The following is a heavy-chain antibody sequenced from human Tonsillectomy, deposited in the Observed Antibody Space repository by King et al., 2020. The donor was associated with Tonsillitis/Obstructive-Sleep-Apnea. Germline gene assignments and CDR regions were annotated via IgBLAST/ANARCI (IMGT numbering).Heavy chain of an antibody. V-gene: IGHV4-59*08. CDR2: IYYSGST. CDR1: GGPISSYY. D-gene: IGHD3-22*01. Sequence: QLQESGPGLVKPSETLSLTCTVSGGPISSYYWSWIRQPQGKGLEWIGYIYYSGSTNYNPSLKSRVTISVDTSKNQFSLKLSSVTAADTAVYYCARHGYYSVSSGYHYYFAYWGQGTLVTVSS. CDR3: ARHGYYSVSSGYHYYFAY. J-gene: IGHJ4*02.